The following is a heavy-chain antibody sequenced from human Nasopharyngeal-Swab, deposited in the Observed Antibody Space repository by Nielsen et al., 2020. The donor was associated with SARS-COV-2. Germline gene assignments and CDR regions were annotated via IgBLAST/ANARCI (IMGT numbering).Heavy chain of an antibody. Sequence: SETLSLTCAVSGGSISSSNWWSWVRQPPGKGLEWIEEIYHSWSTNYNPSLKSRFTISVDKSKNQFSLKLSSVTAADTAVYYCARERYYYDSSGYYVYYGMDVWGQGTTVTVSS. D-gene: IGHD3-22*01. V-gene: IGHV4-4*02. CDR3: ARERYYYDSSGYYVYYGMDV. J-gene: IGHJ6*02. CDR2: IYHSWST. CDR1: GGSISSSNW.